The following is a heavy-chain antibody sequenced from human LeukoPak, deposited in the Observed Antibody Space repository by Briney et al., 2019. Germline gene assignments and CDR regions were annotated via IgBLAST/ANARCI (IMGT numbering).Heavy chain of an antibody. J-gene: IGHJ5*02. V-gene: IGHV1-3*01. D-gene: IGHD2-2*02. CDR3: VRVPYCSSTSCDNNWFDP. Sequence: GASVKVSCKASGYTFTSYAMHWVRQAPGQRLEWMGWINAGNGNTKYSQKFQGRVTITRDTSASTAYMELSSLRSEDTAVYYCVRVPYCSSTSCDNNWFDPWGQGTLVTVSS. CDR2: INAGNGNT. CDR1: GYTFTSYA.